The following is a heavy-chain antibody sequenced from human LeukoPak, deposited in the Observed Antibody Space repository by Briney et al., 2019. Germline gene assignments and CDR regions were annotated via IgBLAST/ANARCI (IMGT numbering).Heavy chain of an antibody. D-gene: IGHD3-22*01. J-gene: IGHJ3*02. CDR1: GFPFSSYS. V-gene: IGHV3-48*01. CDR3: ARDSGYPRAHGFDI. Sequence: GGSLRLSCAASGFPFSSYSMNWVRQAPGKGLEWISYITTSSSSIYYADSVKGRFTISRDNDKNSLYLQMNSLRAEDTAVYYCARDSGYPRAHGFDIWGQGTMVAVSS. CDR2: ITTSSSSI.